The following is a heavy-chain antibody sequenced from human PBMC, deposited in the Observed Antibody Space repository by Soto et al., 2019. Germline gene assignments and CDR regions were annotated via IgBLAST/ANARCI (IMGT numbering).Heavy chain of an antibody. D-gene: IGHD7-27*01. J-gene: IGHJ4*02. V-gene: IGHV4-34*01. CDR3: ARVTGALLY. Sequence: PSDTLSLTCAVCGGSFSGYYWSWIRQPPGKRLEWIGESTPSRSTNYNPTLTSRVAISLDPSKNLLPLKLSSVTAADTAVYHCARVTGALLYWGQGTLVTVSS. CDR2: STPSRST. CDR1: GGSFSGYY.